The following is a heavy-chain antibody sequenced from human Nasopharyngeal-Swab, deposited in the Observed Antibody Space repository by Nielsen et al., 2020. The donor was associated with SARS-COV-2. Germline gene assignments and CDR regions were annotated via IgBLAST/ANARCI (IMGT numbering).Heavy chain of an antibody. V-gene: IGHV3-73*01. J-gene: IGHJ4*02. CDR2: IGDKAHNYAT. D-gene: IGHD4/OR15-4a*01. CDR3: TTDYYFDY. Sequence: GGSRRTSCAASGFVFSGTEIHWVRRASGKGLEWVGRIGDKAHNYATTYAASVKGRFTISRDDPKNTAFLQMDSLNIEDTALYYFTTDYYFDYWGQGTLVTVSS. CDR1: GFVFSGTE.